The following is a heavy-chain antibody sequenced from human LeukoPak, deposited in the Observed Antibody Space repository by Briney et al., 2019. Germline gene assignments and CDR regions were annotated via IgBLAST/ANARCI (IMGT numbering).Heavy chain of an antibody. V-gene: IGHV1-18*01. CDR3: ARWAAPMVRGANPSNWFDP. J-gene: IGHJ5*02. D-gene: IGHD3-10*01. CDR1: GYTFTSYG. Sequence: GASVKVSCKASGYTFTSYGISWVRQAPGQGLEWMGWISAYNGNTNYAQKLQGRVTMTTDTSTSTAYMELRSLRSDDTAVYYCARWAAPMVRGANPSNWFDPWGQGTLVTVSS. CDR2: ISAYNGNT.